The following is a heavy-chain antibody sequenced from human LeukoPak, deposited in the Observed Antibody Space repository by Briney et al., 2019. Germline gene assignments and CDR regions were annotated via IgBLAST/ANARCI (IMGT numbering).Heavy chain of an antibody. D-gene: IGHD2-2*01. CDR2: ISSSGITI. CDR3: ARDHRSSTACYEDAFDI. Sequence: GGSLRLSCAASGFTFSDYYMSWIRQAPGKGLEWVSYISSSGITIYYADSVRGRFTISRDNAKNSLYLQMNSLRAEDTAVYYCARDHRSSTACYEDAFDIWGQGTMVTVSS. CDR1: GFTFSDYY. J-gene: IGHJ3*02. V-gene: IGHV3-11*04.